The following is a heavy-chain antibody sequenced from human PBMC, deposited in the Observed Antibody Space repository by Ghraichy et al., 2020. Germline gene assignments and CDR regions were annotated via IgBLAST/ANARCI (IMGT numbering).Heavy chain of an antibody. Sequence: GESLNISCAASGFTFSSQAMHWVRQAPGKGLEYVSAISSNGGSTYYADSVKGRFTISRDNSKNTLYLQMSSLRAEDTAVYYCVKGLSSGWHAFDIWGQGTMVTVSS. CDR2: ISSNGGST. D-gene: IGHD6-19*01. CDR1: GFTFSSQA. CDR3: VKGLSSGWHAFDI. J-gene: IGHJ3*02. V-gene: IGHV3-64D*06.